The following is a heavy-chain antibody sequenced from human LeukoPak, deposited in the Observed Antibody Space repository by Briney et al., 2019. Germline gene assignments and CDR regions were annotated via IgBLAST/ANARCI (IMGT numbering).Heavy chain of an antibody. CDR1: GFTFSSYG. CDR2: IWYDGSNK. CDR3: AKDRGFSGYDYHSFDY. V-gene: IGHV3-33*06. D-gene: IGHD5-12*01. Sequence: GRSLRLSCAASGFTFSSYGMHWVRQAPGKGLEWVAVIWYDGSNKYYADSVKGRFTISRDNSKNTLYLQMSGLRAEDTAVYYCAKDRGFSGYDYHSFDYWGQGTLVTVSS. J-gene: IGHJ4*02.